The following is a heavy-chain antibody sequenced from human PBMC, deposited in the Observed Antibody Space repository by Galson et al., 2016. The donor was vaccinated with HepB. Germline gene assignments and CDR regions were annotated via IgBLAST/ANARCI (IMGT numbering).Heavy chain of an antibody. V-gene: IGHV3-30*04. D-gene: IGHD1-14*01. J-gene: IGHJ4*02. CDR1: GFTFTSYP. CDR2: TSFDGSRV. CDR3: ASGFCASISCPLGHY. Sequence: SLRLSCAASGFTFTSYPIHWVRQAPGKGLEWVGVTSFDGSRVYYAESVDGRFTISRDNSQNTVYLQMHNLKTEDTALYYCASGFCASISCPLGHYWGLGTLVTVSS.